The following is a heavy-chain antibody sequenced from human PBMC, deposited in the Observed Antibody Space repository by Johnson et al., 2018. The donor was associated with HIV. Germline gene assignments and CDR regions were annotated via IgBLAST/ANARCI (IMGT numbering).Heavy chain of an antibody. J-gene: IGHJ3*02. CDR3: AQSTQASIVRESGPYGSFDI. D-gene: IGHD2/OR15-2a*01. V-gene: IGHV3-66*01. CDR2: IYSGGST. CDR1: GFTVSSNY. Sequence: VQLVESGGGLIQPGGSLRLSCAASGFTVSSNYMSWVRQAPGKGLEWVSVIYSGGSTYYADSVKGRFTISRANAKNSLYLQMNSMRAEDTAVYYFAQSTQASIVRESGPYGSFDIWGLGTVVTVSS.